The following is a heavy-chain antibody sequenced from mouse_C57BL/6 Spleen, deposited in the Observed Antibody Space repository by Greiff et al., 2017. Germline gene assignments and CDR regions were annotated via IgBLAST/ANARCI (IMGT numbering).Heavy chain of an antibody. J-gene: IGHJ1*03. D-gene: IGHD1-1*01. Sequence: VQLQQPGAELVMPGASVKLSCKASGYTFTSYWMNWVKQRPGQGLEWIGEIDPSDSYTNYNQKFKGKATLTVDKSSSTAYMQLRSLTSEDAAVVYCARRDYYEWVFDVWGTGTTVTVSA. CDR1: GYTFTSYW. CDR2: IDPSDSYT. V-gene: IGHV1-69*01. CDR3: ARRDYYEWVFDV.